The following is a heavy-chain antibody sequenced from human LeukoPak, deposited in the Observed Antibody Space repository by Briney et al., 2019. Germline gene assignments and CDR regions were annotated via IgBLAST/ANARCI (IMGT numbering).Heavy chain of an antibody. J-gene: IGHJ3*02. D-gene: IGHD3-22*01. Sequence: SVKASCKASGGTFSSYTISWVRQAPGQGLEWMGRIIPILGIANYAQKFQGRVTITADKSTSTAYMELSSLRSEDTAVYYCASPGRDYYYDSSGYYYAGDAFDIWGQGTMVTVSS. CDR2: IIPILGIA. CDR3: ASPGRDYYYDSSGYYYAGDAFDI. CDR1: GGTFSSYT. V-gene: IGHV1-69*02.